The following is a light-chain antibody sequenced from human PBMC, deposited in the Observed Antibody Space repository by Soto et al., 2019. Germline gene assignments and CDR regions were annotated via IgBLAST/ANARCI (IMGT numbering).Light chain of an antibody. CDR2: GAF. J-gene: IGKJ5*01. CDR3: QQYNNWPPIT. CDR1: QSVKIN. Sequence: EIVMTQSPATLSVSPGERATLSCRASQSVKINLAWYQQKPGQAHRLLIYGAFTRATGIPARFSGSGSGTEFTLTISNLQSEDFAVYYCQQYNNWPPITFGQGTRVEIK. V-gene: IGKV3-15*01.